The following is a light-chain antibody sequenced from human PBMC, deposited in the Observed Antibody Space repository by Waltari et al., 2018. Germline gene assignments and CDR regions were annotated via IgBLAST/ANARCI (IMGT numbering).Light chain of an antibody. J-gene: IGKJ1*01. CDR3: QQYHNWPPWT. Sequence: EIVMTQSPATLSVSPGEGATLSCRASQSVTTKLAWYQLTPGQAPRLLIYDASSRATGMPARFVGSGFGTEFTLTISSLQSEDFAVYYCQQYHNWPPWTFGRGTKVEIK. V-gene: IGKV3D-15*01. CDR1: QSVTTK. CDR2: DAS.